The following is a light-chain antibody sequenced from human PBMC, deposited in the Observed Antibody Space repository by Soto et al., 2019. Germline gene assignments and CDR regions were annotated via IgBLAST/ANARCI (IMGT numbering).Light chain of an antibody. CDR1: SSNIGSNT. V-gene: IGLV1-44*01. Sequence: QSVLTQPPSASGTPGQRVTISCSGSSSNIGSNTVNWYQQLPGTAPKLLIYSNNRRPSGVPDRFSGSKSGTSASLAISGLQSEDEADYYCAAWDDSLNGSWVFGGGTQLTVL. J-gene: IGLJ3*02. CDR2: SNN. CDR3: AAWDDSLNGSWV.